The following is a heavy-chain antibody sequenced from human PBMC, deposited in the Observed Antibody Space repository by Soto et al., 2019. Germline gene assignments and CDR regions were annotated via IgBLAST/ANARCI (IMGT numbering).Heavy chain of an antibody. D-gene: IGHD4-17*01. V-gene: IGHV4-31*11. CDR1: GGSISSGGYY. CDR3: ARDCQGGYGRGFDY. J-gene: IGHJ4*02. Sequence: LSLTCAVSGGSISSGGYYWSWIRQHPGKGLEWIGYIYYSGSTYYNPSLKSRVTISVDTSKNQFSLKLSSVTAADTAVYYCARDCQGGYGRGFDYWGQGTLVTVSS. CDR2: IYYSGST.